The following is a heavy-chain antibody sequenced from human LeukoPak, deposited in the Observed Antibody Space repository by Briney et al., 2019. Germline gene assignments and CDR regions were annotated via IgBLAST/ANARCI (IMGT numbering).Heavy chain of an antibody. CDR2: INSDGSST. Sequence: GGSLRLSCAASGFTFSSYWMHWVRQAPGKGLVWVSHINSDGSSTTYADSVKGRFTISRDNAKNTLYLQMNSLRAEDTAVYYCARDPRGYLAAAGIDYWGQGTLVTVSS. D-gene: IGHD6-13*01. V-gene: IGHV3-74*01. CDR1: GFTFSSYW. CDR3: ARDPRGYLAAAGIDY. J-gene: IGHJ4*02.